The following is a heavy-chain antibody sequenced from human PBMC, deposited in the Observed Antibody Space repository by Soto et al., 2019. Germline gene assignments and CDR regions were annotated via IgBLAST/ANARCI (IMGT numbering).Heavy chain of an antibody. D-gene: IGHD6-13*01. Sequence: GGSLRLSCAASGFTFSSYGMHWVRQAPGKGLEWVAVIWYDGSNKYYADSVKGRFTISRDNSKNTLYLQMNSLRAEDTAVYYCARASPVTQQLVEGYFQHWGQGTLVTVSS. CDR1: GFTFSSYG. CDR3: ARASPVTQQLVEGYFQH. V-gene: IGHV3-33*01. J-gene: IGHJ1*01. CDR2: IWYDGSNK.